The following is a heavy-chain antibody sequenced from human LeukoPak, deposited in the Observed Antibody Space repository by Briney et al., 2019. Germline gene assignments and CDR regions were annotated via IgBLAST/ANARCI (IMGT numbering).Heavy chain of an antibody. D-gene: IGHD3-22*01. Sequence: GGSLRLSCAASGFTFDDYAMHWVRQAPGKGLEWVSLIGGDGGSTSYADSVKGRFTISRDNSKNSLFLQMKSLRTDDTALYYCVKEPHYYDRSGYFWGQGTLVTVSS. CDR3: VKEPHYYDRSGYF. J-gene: IGHJ4*02. V-gene: IGHV3-43*02. CDR2: IGGDGGST. CDR1: GFTFDDYA.